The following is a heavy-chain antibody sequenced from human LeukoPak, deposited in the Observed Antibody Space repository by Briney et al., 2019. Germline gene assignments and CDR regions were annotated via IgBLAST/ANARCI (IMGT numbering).Heavy chain of an antibody. V-gene: IGHV3-7*01. CDR1: GFTFSSYW. J-gene: IGHJ6*02. D-gene: IGHD3-3*01. CDR3: ARTEVYYDFWSGYYRDYGMDV. CDR2: IKQDGSEK. Sequence: GGSPRLSCAASGFTFSSYWMSWVRQAPGKGLEWVANIKQDGSEKYYVDSVKGRFTISRDNAKNLLYLQMNSLRAEDTAVYYCARTEVYYDFWSGYYRDYGMDVWGQGTTVTVSS.